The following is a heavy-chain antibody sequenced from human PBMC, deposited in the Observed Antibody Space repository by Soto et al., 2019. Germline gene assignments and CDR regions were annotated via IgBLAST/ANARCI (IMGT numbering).Heavy chain of an antibody. D-gene: IGHD3-9*01. CDR3: ARYKVPYDVMTVYSFDY. Sequence: QVQLVQSGAEVKKPGASVKVSCKASGYTFSSYGISWVRQAPGQGLEWVGWISAYNDYTHYAQNFQGRVTLTTDTSTSTVYMDLRSLRSDDTAVHYCARYKVPYDVMTVYSFDYWGQGTLVTVSS. J-gene: IGHJ4*02. V-gene: IGHV1-18*01. CDR2: ISAYNDYT. CDR1: GYTFSSYG.